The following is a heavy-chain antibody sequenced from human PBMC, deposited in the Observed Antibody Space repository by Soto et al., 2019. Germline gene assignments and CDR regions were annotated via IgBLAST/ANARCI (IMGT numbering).Heavy chain of an antibody. CDR3: ARVSFCPISSSCYYYYGMDV. CDR1: GYTFTDYY. V-gene: IGHV1-2*02. CDR2: INPNSGGT. D-gene: IGHD6-13*01. Sequence: ASVKVSCKASGYTFTDYYIHWVRQAPGQGLEWMGWINPNSGGTNYAQKFQGRVTMTRDTSISTAYMDLRRLRSEDTAVYYCARVSFCPISSSCYYYYGMDVWGQGTTVTVSS. J-gene: IGHJ6*02.